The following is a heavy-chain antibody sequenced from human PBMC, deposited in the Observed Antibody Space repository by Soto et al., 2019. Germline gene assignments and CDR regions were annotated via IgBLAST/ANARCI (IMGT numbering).Heavy chain of an antibody. Sequence: SVKVSCKASGGTFSSYAISWVRQAPGQGLEWMGGIIPIFGTANYAQKFQGRVTITADESTSTAYMELSSLRSEDTAVYYCARARSSIAARPGDYYYYYGMDVWGQGTTVTVSS. CDR1: GGTFSSYA. D-gene: IGHD6-6*01. CDR2: IIPIFGTA. J-gene: IGHJ6*02. CDR3: ARARSSIAARPGDYYYYYGMDV. V-gene: IGHV1-69*13.